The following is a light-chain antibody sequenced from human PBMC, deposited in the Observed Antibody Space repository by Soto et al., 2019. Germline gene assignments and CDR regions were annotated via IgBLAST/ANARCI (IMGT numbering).Light chain of an antibody. J-gene: IGKJ3*01. CDR1: QSVRSSY. CDR2: GAS. V-gene: IGKV3-20*01. CDR3: QQYGSSTCT. Sequence: EVVLTQSPGTLSLSPGERATLSCRASQSVRSSYVAWYQQKPGQAPRLLIYGASSRATGIPDRFSGSGSGTDFTLTISRLEPEDFAVYYCQQYGSSTCTFRPGTTVDIK.